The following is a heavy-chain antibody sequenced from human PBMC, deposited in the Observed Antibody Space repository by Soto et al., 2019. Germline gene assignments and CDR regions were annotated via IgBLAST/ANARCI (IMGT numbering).Heavy chain of an antibody. CDR2: INPNSGGT. CDR3: ARTQWGYYYYGLDV. D-gene: IGHD1-26*01. J-gene: IGHJ6*02. CDR1: GYTFTDFY. V-gene: IGHV1-2*04. Sequence: ASVKVSCKASGYTFTDFYMHWVRQAPGQGLEWMGWINPNSGGTNYAQKFQGWVTMTRDTSISTAYMELSRLRSDDTAVYYCARTQWGYYYYGLDVWGQGTTVTVSS.